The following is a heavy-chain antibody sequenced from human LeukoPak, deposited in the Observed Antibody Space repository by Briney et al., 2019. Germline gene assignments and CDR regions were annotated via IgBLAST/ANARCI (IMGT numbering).Heavy chain of an antibody. J-gene: IGHJ4*02. CDR2: SGSGGST. Sequence: SGSGGSTYYADSVKGRFTISRDNSKNTLYLQMNSLRAEDTAVYYCAKELPYYYDSSGGDYWGQGTLVTVSS. D-gene: IGHD3-22*01. CDR3: AKELPYYYDSSGGDY. V-gene: IGHV3-23*01.